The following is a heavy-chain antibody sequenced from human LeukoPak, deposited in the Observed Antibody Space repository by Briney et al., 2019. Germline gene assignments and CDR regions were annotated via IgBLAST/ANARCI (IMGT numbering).Heavy chain of an antibody. Sequence: GESLKISCQGSGYIFTNYWVGWVRQMPGKGLEWMGIISPGDSDTRYSPSFQGQVTISADKSISTAYLQWSSLKASDTAMYYCARRYYGSGSYYNWFDPWGQGTLVTVSS. V-gene: IGHV5-51*01. CDR1: GYIFTNYW. CDR3: ARRYYGSGSYYNWFDP. CDR2: ISPGDSDT. D-gene: IGHD3-10*01. J-gene: IGHJ5*02.